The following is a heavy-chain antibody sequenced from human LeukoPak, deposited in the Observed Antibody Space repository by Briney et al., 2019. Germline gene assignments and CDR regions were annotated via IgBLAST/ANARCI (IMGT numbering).Heavy chain of an antibody. CDR3: AKDSAVTMIVHESFDY. CDR1: GFTFSDYY. J-gene: IGHJ4*02. D-gene: IGHD3-22*01. V-gene: IGHV3-11*04. CDR2: ISSSGSTI. Sequence: GGSLRLSCAASGFTFSDYYMSWIRQAPGKGLEWVSYISSSGSTIYYADSVKGRFTISRDNSKNTLYLQMNSLRAEDTAVYYCAKDSAVTMIVHESFDYWGQGTLVTVSS.